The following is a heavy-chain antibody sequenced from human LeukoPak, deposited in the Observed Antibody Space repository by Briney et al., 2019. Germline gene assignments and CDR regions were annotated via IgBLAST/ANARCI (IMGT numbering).Heavy chain of an antibody. J-gene: IGHJ6*03. CDR1: GFTFSSYS. V-gene: IGHV3-21*01. Sequence: GGSLRLSYAASGFTFSSYSMNWVRQAPGKGREWVSSISSSSRYIYYADSVKGRFTISRDNAKNSLYLQMNSLRAEDTAVYYCARRDGVTTGDYYYYMDVWGKGTTVTVSS. CDR3: ARRDGVTTGDYYYYMDV. CDR2: ISSSSRYI. D-gene: IGHD4-11*01.